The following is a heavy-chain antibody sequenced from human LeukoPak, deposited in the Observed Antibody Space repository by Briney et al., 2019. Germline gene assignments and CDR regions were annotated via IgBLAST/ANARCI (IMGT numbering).Heavy chain of an antibody. D-gene: IGHD2-2*02. CDR3: ARASRSRGSTSCYTLWRVYYYCYMDV. CDR2: ISYDGSNK. J-gene: IGHJ6*03. Sequence: GGSLRLSCAASGFTFSSYAMHWVRQAPGKGLEWVAVISYDGSNKYYADSVKGRFTISRDNSKNTLYLQMNSLRAEDTAVYYCARASRSRGSTSCYTLWRVYYYCYMDVWGKGTTVTVSS. CDR1: GFTFSSYA. V-gene: IGHV3-30*01.